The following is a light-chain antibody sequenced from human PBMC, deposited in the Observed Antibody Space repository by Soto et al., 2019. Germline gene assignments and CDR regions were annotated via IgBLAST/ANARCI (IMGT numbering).Light chain of an antibody. Sequence: EIVMTQSPATLSVSPGGRATLSCRASQSIGDTLAWYQLKPGQAPRLLIYGASTRATGIPARFSGSGSGTAFTLTISSPQSGDFAVYYCQQYNNWPAITFGQGTRLEI. V-gene: IGKV3-15*01. CDR3: QQYNNWPAIT. CDR2: GAS. CDR1: QSIGDT. J-gene: IGKJ5*01.